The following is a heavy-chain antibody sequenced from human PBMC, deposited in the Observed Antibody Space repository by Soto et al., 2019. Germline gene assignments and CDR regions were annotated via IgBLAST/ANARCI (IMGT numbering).Heavy chain of an antibody. V-gene: IGHV3-23*01. D-gene: IGHD3-10*01. Sequence: EVQLLESGGGLVQPGGSLRLSCSTSGFTFSTYAMNWVRQAPGKGLEWVSALSGSGGTTYYADSVRDRFTISRDNSKNTLFLQMNSLRAEDTALYYCAKQRAGYGSGSDTYYFDFWGQGTPVTVSS. CDR1: GFTFSTYA. CDR2: LSGSGGTT. J-gene: IGHJ4*02. CDR3: AKQRAGYGSGSDTYYFDF.